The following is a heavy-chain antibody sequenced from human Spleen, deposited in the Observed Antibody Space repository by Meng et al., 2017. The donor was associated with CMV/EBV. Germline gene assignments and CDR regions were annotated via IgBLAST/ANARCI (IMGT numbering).Heavy chain of an antibody. V-gene: IGHV4-61*01. CDR1: GGSVSSGSYY. D-gene: IGHD6-19*01. CDR3: ARGFRTVAGTTEYFHH. CDR2: IYYSGST. J-gene: IGHJ1*01. Sequence: GSLRLSCTVSGGSVSSGSYYWSWIRQPPGKGLEWIGYIYYSGSTNYNPSLKSRVTISVDTSKNQFSLKLSSVTAADTAVYYCARGFRTVAGTTEYFHHWGQGTLVTVSS.